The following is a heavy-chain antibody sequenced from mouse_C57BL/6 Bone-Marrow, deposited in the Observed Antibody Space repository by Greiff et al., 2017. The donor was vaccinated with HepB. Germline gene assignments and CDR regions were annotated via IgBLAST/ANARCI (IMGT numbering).Heavy chain of an antibody. J-gene: IGHJ3*01. CDR1: GYTFTSYY. Sequence: QVQLQQSGAELVRPGASVKMSCKASGYTFTSYYMHWVKQTPRQGLEWIGAIYPGNGDTSYNQKFKGKATLTGDKSSSTAYMQRSIPTSEDSAVYFCAGHGVQATFAYWGRGTIVTVSA. D-gene: IGHD3-2*02. V-gene: IGHV1-12*01. CDR3: AGHGVQATFAY. CDR2: IYPGNGDT.